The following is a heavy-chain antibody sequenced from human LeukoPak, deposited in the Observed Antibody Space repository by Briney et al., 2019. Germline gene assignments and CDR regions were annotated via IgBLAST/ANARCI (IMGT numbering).Heavy chain of an antibody. J-gene: IGHJ4*02. D-gene: IGHD6-13*01. CDR2: ISYSGGDT. V-gene: IGHV3-23*01. CDR3: AKFGGTSWYYFDY. Sequence: GGSLRLSCAASGLTFSSHAMSWVRQVPGKGLEWVSGISYSGGDTYYADAVKGRFTISRDNSKSTLYLQVNSLRAEDTAVYYCAKFGGTSWYYFDYWGQGILVTVSS. CDR1: GLTFSSHA.